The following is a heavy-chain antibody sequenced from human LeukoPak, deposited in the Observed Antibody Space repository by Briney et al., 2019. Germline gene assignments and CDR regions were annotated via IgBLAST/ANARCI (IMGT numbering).Heavy chain of an antibody. CDR3: ARDTAYYGSGSPGHFDY. CDR2: IYHSGST. Sequence: SETLSLTCAVSGYSISSGYYWGWIRQPPGKGLEWIGSIYHSGSTYYNPSLKSRVTISVDTSKNQFSLKLSSVTAADTAVYYCARDTAYYGSGSPGHFDYWGQGTLVTVSS. J-gene: IGHJ4*02. D-gene: IGHD3-10*01. V-gene: IGHV4-38-2*02. CDR1: GYSISSGYY.